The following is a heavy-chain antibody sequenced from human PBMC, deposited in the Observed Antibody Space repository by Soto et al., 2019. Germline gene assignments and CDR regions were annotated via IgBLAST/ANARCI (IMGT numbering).Heavy chain of an antibody. CDR1: GFTFSSYA. CDR3: ARDGYYYDSSGYRFDAFDI. D-gene: IGHD3-22*01. Sequence: QVQLVESGGGVVQPGRSLRLSCAASGFTFSSYAMHWVRQAPGKGLEWVAVISYDGSNKYYADSVKGRFTISRDNSKNTLYLQMNSLRAEDTAVYYCARDGYYYDSSGYRFDAFDIWGQGTMVTVSS. J-gene: IGHJ3*02. CDR2: ISYDGSNK. V-gene: IGHV3-30*04.